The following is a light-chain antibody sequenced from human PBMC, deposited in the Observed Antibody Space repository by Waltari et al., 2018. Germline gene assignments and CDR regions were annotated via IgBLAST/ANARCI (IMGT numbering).Light chain of an antibody. CDR3: SSYAGGSSLM. J-gene: IGLJ3*02. V-gene: IGLV2-8*01. CDR2: EVT. Sequence: QSALTQPPSASGSPGQSITISCTGLSTDGECYDPVFWYQQHPGKAPKLLIYEVTKRPSGVPDRFSGSKSDNTASLAVSGLQAEDEADYYCSSYAGGSSLMFGGGTKLTVL. CDR1: STDGECYDP.